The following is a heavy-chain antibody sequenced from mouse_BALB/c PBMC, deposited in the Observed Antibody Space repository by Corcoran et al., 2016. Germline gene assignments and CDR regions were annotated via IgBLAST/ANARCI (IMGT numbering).Heavy chain of an antibody. CDR3: ARNYGSSYWYFDV. Sequence: QIQLVQSGPELKKPGETVKISCKASGYTFTNYGMNWVKQAPGKGLKWMGWINTYTGEPTYADDFKGRFAFSLETSASTAYLQNNNLKNEDVATYFCARNYGSSYWYFDVWGAGTTVTVSS. V-gene: IGHV9-1*02. D-gene: IGHD1-1*01. CDR2: INTYTGEP. J-gene: IGHJ1*01. CDR1: GYTFTNYG.